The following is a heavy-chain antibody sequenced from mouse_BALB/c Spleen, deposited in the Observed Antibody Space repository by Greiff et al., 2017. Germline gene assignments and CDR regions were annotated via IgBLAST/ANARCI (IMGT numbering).Heavy chain of an antibody. CDR3: ARVTTVVEYFDY. CDR2: INPSNGRT. V-gene: IGHV1S81*02. J-gene: IGHJ2*01. CDR1: GYTFTSYW. Sequence: VQLQQSGAELVKPGASVKLSCKASGYTFTSYWMHWVKQRPGQGLEWIGEINPSNGRTNYNEKFKSKATLTVDKSSSTAYMQLSSLTSEDSAVYYCARVTTVVEYFDYWGQGTTLTVSS. D-gene: IGHD1-1*01.